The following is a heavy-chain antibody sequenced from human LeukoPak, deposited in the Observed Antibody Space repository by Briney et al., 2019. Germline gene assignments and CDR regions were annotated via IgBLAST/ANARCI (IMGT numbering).Heavy chain of an antibody. CDR1: GGSISSSSYY. CDR3: ARRTVILYWYFDL. Sequence: EASETLSLTCTVSGGSISSSSYYWGWIRQPPGKGLEWIGSIYYSGSTYYNPSLKSRVTISVDTSKNQFSLKLSPVTAADTAVYYCARRTVILYWYFDLWGRGTLVTVSS. V-gene: IGHV4-39*01. D-gene: IGHD3-22*01. J-gene: IGHJ2*01. CDR2: IYYSGST.